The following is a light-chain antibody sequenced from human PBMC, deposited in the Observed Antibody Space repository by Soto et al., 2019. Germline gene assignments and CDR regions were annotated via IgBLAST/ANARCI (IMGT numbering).Light chain of an antibody. Sequence: EVVLTQSPGTLSLSPGERATLSCRARQSVGSTYLAWYQQKPGQAPRLLIYGASSRATGIPDRFTGSGSGTDFTLTISRLEPEDFAVYHCQQYGDSPWTFGQGTTVEIK. CDR3: QQYGDSPWT. J-gene: IGKJ1*01. CDR2: GAS. V-gene: IGKV3-20*01. CDR1: QSVGSTY.